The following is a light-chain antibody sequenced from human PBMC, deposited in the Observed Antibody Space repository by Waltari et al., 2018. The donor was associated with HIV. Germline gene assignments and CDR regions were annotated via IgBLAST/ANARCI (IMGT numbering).Light chain of an antibody. CDR2: KDS. CDR3: QSADTSGDYVV. J-gene: IGLJ2*01. V-gene: IGLV3-25*03. Sequence: SYELTQPPAVSVSPGQTARITCSGDALPKQYAYWYQQKSGQAPLLGIYKDSERPSGIPERISGSSSGTTVTLTITGVQAEDEADYYCQSADTSGDYVVFGGGTKLTV. CDR1: ALPKQY.